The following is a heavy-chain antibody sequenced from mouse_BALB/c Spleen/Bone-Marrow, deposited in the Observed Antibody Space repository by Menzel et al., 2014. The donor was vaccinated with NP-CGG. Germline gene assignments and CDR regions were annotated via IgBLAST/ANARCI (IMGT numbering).Heavy chain of an antibody. CDR3: ANYGYDGGVFTY. CDR1: GFNIKDTY. J-gene: IGHJ3*01. D-gene: IGHD2-2*01. CDR2: IDPANDNT. V-gene: IGHV14-3*02. Sequence: VQLQQSGAELVKPGTSVTLSCTASGFNIKDTYMHWVKRRPEQGLEWIGRIDPANDNTKYDPKFQGKATITADTSSNTAYLHLSSLTSEDTAVYYCANYGYDGGVFTYWGQGTLVTVSA.